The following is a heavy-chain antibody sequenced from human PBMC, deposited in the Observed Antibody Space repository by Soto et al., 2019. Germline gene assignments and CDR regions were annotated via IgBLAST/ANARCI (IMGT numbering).Heavy chain of an antibody. CDR3: AKGFAISGVAPLDY. CDR2: ISDSGGST. CDR1: GFTFSNYV. V-gene: IGHV3-23*01. J-gene: IGHJ4*02. Sequence: GGSLRLSCAASGFTFSNYVMSWVRQAPGKGLEWVSTISDSGGSTYYADSVKGRFTISRDNSKNTVYLQMNTLRADDTAVYYCAKGFAISGVAPLDYWGQGTLVTVSS. D-gene: IGHD3-3*01.